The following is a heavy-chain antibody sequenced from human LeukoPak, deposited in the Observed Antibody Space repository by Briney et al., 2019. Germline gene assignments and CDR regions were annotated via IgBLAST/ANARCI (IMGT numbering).Heavy chain of an antibody. V-gene: IGHV1-18*01. CDR2: ISNYNGNT. CDR1: GYSFTIYG. J-gene: IGHJ3*02. D-gene: IGHD1-14*01. CDR3: TRDPDSDDAFDI. Sequence: ASVRLSCKSSGYSFTIYGISWVRQAPGQALEWMGWISNYNGNTNYAQNLQDRVTMTTEKSTTTAYMELRNLGSDDTAVYYCTRDPDSDDAFDIWGQGTMVTVSS.